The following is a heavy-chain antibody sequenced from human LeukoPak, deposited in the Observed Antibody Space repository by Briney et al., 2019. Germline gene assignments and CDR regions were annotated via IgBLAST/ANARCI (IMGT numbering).Heavy chain of an antibody. CDR2: IVSSSTYT. J-gene: IGHJ4*02. V-gene: IGHV3-11*03. CDR1: GFTSSDYY. Sequence: GGSLRLSCTASGFTSSDYYMSWVRQAPGKGLEWVSFIVSSSTYTNYADSVRGRFTISRDDSKNTVYLQMNSLRAEDTAVYSCAKYTSGTSYRGLDQWGQGTLVTVSS. D-gene: IGHD3-10*01. CDR3: AKYTSGTSYRGLDQ.